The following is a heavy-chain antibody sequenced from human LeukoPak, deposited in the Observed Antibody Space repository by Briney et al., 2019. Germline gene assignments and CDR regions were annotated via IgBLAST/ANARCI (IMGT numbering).Heavy chain of an antibody. J-gene: IGHJ4*02. D-gene: IGHD3-3*01. V-gene: IGHV4-34*01. CDR3: ARGPRITIFGVVNRVDY. Sequence: PSETLSLTCAVYGGSFSGYYWSSIRQPPGKGLEWIGEINHSGSTNYNPSLKSRVTISVDTSKNQFSLKLSSVTAADTAVYYCARGPRITIFGVVNRVDYWGQGTLVTVSS. CDR1: GGSFSGYY. CDR2: INHSGST.